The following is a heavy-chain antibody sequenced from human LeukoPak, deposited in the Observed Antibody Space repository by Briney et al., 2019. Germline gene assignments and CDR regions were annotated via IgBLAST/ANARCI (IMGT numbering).Heavy chain of an antibody. CDR2: ISYSGTA. V-gene: IGHV4-39*07. D-gene: IGHD2-21*01. Sequence: SETLSLTCTVSGDSISSSGFYWGWIRQPPGKGLEWIGIISYSGTAYYTPSLKSRVTISLDTSKNQFSLTLNSVTAADTAVYYCATTEKNRYYINLWGPGTTVIVSS. CDR3: ATTEKNRYYINL. CDR1: GDSISSSGFY. J-gene: IGHJ6*01.